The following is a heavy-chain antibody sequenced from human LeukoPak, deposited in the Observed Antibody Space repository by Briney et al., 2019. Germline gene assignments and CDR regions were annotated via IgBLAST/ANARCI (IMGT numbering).Heavy chain of an antibody. CDR3: ARDRGPPEDSGIYYQYYFHY. Sequence: ASVRVSFKASGYTFTGYYVHWMRQAPGQGLEWMGWINPNSGDTEYEQKFQGRVTMTRDTSIATAYMEMTRLAPDDTAVYYCARDRGPPEDSGIYYQYYFHYWGQGTLVTVSS. J-gene: IGHJ4*02. CDR1: GYTFTGYY. CDR2: INPNSGDT. V-gene: IGHV1-2*02. D-gene: IGHD3-10*01.